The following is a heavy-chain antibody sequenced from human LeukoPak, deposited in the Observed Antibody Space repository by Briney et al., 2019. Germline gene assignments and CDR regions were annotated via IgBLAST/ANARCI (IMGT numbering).Heavy chain of an antibody. CDR3: ASSGFGDGYNFDY. J-gene: IGHJ4*02. CDR2: IIPILGIE. Sequence: XSXXTFXXXTISWVRQAPGQGREWMGRIIPILGIENYAQKFQGRVTITADKSTSTAYMELSSLRSEDTAVYYCASSGFGDGYNFDYWGQGTLVTVSS. V-gene: IGHV1-69*02. CDR1: XXTFXXXT. D-gene: IGHD5-24*01.